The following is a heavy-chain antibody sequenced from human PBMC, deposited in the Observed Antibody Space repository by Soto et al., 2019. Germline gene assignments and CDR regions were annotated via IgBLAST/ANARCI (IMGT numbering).Heavy chain of an antibody. V-gene: IGHV3-74*01. CDR3: TRDSSLSFDC. CDR2: INNDGSGT. Sequence: PGGSLRLSCAASGFTFRNHWMHWVRQAPGKGLVWVSHINNDGSGTTYADSVKGRFTISRDNAENTIYLQMNSLRVEDTAVYYCTRDSSLSFDCWGQGALVPVSS. CDR1: GFTFRNHW. J-gene: IGHJ4*02.